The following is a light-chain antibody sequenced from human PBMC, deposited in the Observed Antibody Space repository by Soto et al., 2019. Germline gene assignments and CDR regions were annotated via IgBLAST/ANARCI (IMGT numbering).Light chain of an antibody. J-gene: IGKJ4*01. CDR2: DAS. CDR1: QSVSSF. CDR3: QQRSNWPLT. V-gene: IGKV3-11*01. Sequence: EVVLTQSPGTLSLSPGERATLSCRASQSVSSFLAWDQQKPGQPPKLLIYDASNRATGIPARFSGSGSETDYTLTISSLDPEDFAVYYCQQRSNWPLTFGGGTKVEI.